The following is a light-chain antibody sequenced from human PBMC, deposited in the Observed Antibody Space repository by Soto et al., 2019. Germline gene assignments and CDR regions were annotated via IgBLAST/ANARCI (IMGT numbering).Light chain of an antibody. CDR3: SSYAASSDYV. V-gene: IGLV2-8*01. CDR2: EVS. Sequence: QSALTQPPSASVSPGQSVAISCTGASSDVGGYNSVSWYQQHPGKAPKLMIYEVSKRPSGVPDRFSGSKSGNTASLTVSGLQAEDEADYYCSSYAASSDYVFGTGTKVTVL. J-gene: IGLJ1*01. CDR1: SSDVGGYNS.